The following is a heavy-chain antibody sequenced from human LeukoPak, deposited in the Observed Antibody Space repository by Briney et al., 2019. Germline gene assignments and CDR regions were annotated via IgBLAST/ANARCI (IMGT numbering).Heavy chain of an antibody. CDR1: GFTFSSYG. J-gene: IGHJ4*02. CDR3: TTDSYYDSSVYYESFDY. CDR2: IKSKTDGGTT. V-gene: IGHV3-15*01. D-gene: IGHD3-22*01. Sequence: GGSLRLSCAASGFTFSSYGMHWVRQAPGKGLEWVGRIKSKTDGGTTDYAAPVKGRFTISRDDPKNTLYLQMNSLKTEDTAVYYCTTDSYYDSSVYYESFDYWGQGTLVTVSS.